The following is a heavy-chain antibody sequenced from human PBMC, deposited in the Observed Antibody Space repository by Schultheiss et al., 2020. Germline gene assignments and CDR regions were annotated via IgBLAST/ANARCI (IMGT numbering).Heavy chain of an antibody. CDR1: GGSISSYY. V-gene: IGHV4-59*08. D-gene: IGHD2-21*02. CDR2: IYYSGST. CDR3: ARGVIVVVTARQYFDY. J-gene: IGHJ4*02. Sequence: SETLSLTCTVSGGSISSYYWSWIRQPPGKGLEWIGYIYYSGSTNYNPSLKSRVTISVDTSKNQFSLKLSSVTAADTAVYYCARGVIVVVTARQYFDYWGQGTLFTVSA.